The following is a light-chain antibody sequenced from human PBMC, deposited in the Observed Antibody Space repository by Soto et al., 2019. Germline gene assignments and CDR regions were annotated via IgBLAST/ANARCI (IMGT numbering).Light chain of an antibody. V-gene: IGKV3-20*01. CDR1: QSVTSNY. Sequence: IVFTQSPGTLFFFPVGKAHLPRRASQSVTSNYLAWYQQKPGQAPRILIFGASSRATGIPDKFSGSGSGTDFTLTIRRLEPDDFAVYYCQHYGSPSWTFGQGTKVDIK. CDR2: GAS. CDR3: QHYGSPSWT. J-gene: IGKJ1*01.